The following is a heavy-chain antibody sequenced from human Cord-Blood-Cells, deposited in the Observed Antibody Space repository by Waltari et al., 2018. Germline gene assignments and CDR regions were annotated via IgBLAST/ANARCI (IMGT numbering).Heavy chain of an antibody. J-gene: IGHJ5*02. CDR2: IYDSGST. V-gene: IGHV4-61*01. D-gene: IGHD3-3*01. CDR3: ARLDREKGPSSRLRFLEWAPS. CDR1: GGSVSSGSYY. Sequence: QVQLQESGPGLVKPSETLSLTCTVSGGSVSSGSYYWSWIRQPPGQGREWIVYIYDSGSTNSHPPRKSRVTVSADTSKNQFSLRLSSVTAADTAVYYCARLDREKGPSSRLRFLEWAPSWGQGTLVTVSS.